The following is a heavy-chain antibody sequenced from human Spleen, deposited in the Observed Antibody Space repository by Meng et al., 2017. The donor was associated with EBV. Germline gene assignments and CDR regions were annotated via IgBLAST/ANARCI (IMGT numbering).Heavy chain of an antibody. D-gene: IGHD3-10*01. V-gene: IGHV1-69*01. J-gene: IGHJ4*02. CDR2: LIPMVGAP. CDR1: GGTFRSDA. Sequence: VRLWQSGAEVKKPGSSVKVSCRTSGGTFRSDAVSWVRQAPGQGLEWMGGLIPMVGAPHYAQKFQGRVTIIADESTSTHSMELNSLRSEDTAMYYCASESGRGFTPDYWGQGTLVTVSS. CDR3: ASESGRGFTPDY.